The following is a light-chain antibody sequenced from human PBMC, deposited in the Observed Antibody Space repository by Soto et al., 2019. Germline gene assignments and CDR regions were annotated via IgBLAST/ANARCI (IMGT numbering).Light chain of an antibody. Sequence: EIVLTQSPGKLSLSPGERATLSCRASQSISSSFLAWYQQKPGQAPRLLIYGASSRGTGIPDRFSGSGSGTDFTLTISRLEPEDFAVYYCQQYGSSPPLTFGGGTKVEIK. CDR2: GAS. V-gene: IGKV3-20*01. CDR3: QQYGSSPPLT. J-gene: IGKJ4*01. CDR1: QSISSSF.